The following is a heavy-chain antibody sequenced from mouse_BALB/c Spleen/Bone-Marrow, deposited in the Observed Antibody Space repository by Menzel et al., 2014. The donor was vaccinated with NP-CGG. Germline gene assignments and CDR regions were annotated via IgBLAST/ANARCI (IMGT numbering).Heavy chain of an antibody. J-gene: IGHJ1*01. V-gene: IGHV1-18*01. CDR3: ARDGYGRYFDV. D-gene: IGHD2-2*01. Sequence: EVQLQQSGPELVKPGASMKISCKASGYSFTDYTMNSVRQSHGKNLEWIGLINPYNGGSTYDQKFKGTATLTVDRSSSTAYMELLSLTSDDSAVYYCARDGYGRYFDVWGAGTTVTVSS. CDR1: GYSFTDYT. CDR2: INPYNGGS.